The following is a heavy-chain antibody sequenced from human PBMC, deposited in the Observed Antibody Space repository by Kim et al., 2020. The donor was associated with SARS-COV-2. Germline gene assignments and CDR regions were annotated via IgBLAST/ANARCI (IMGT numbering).Heavy chain of an antibody. CDR2: SET. Sequence: SETYYAYSGKGRFTISRDNAKNAVSLEMNALRAEDTAVYFCASGAGWLIDYWGQGTLVTVSP. J-gene: IGHJ4*02. CDR3: ASGAGWLIDY. D-gene: IGHD6-19*01. V-gene: IGHV3-7*01.